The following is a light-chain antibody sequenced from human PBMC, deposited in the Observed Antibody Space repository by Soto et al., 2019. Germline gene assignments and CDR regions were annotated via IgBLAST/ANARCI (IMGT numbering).Light chain of an antibody. CDR3: QQYNTWPAEIT. CDR2: GAS. Sequence: EIVLTQSPATLSLSPGERAPLSCRASQSISSSFLAWYHQKPGQAPRLLIYGASTRATGIPARFSGSGSGTDFTLTINSLQSEDSAVYYCQQYNTWPAEITFGQGTRLEIK. CDR1: QSISSSF. J-gene: IGKJ5*01. V-gene: IGKV3-15*01.